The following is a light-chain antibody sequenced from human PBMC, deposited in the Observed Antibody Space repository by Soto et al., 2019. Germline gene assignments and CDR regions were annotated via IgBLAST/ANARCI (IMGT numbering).Light chain of an antibody. J-gene: IGKJ3*01. CDR3: QQYNIWPPT. CDR1: QSVGSY. V-gene: IGKV3-15*01. CDR2: GGS. Sequence: VVMTQSPATLSVSPGEGATFSCRASQSVGSYLAWYQQKPGQAPRLLIYGGSRRATGIPARFSGSGSGKEFTLTISSLQSEDFAHYYCQQYNIWPPTFGPGTKVDI.